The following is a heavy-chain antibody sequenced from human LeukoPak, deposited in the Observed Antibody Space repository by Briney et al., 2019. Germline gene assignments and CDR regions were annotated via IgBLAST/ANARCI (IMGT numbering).Heavy chain of an antibody. CDR1: GYSFTSYW. CDR3: ARRRGFVVRGVIITSWFDP. Sequence: GESLKISCKGSGYSFTSYWIGWVRQMPGKGPEWMGIIYPGDSDTRYSPSFQGQVTISADKSISTAYLQWSSLKASDTAMYYCARRRGFVVRGVIITSWFDPWGQGTLVTVSS. J-gene: IGHJ5*02. CDR2: IYPGDSDT. V-gene: IGHV5-51*01. D-gene: IGHD3-10*01.